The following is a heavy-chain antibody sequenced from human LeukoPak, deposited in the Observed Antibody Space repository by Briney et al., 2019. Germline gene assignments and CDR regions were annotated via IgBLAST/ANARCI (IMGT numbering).Heavy chain of an antibody. CDR1: GYTLTELS. J-gene: IGHJ1*01. D-gene: IGHD3-10*01. Sequence: GASVKVSCKVSGYTLTELSMHWVRQAPGKGLEWMGGFDPEDGETIYAQKFQGRVTMTEDTSTDTAYMELSSLRSEDTAVYYCATEVWFGEVPAEYFQHWGQGTLVTVSS. V-gene: IGHV1-24*01. CDR3: ATEVWFGEVPAEYFQH. CDR2: FDPEDGET.